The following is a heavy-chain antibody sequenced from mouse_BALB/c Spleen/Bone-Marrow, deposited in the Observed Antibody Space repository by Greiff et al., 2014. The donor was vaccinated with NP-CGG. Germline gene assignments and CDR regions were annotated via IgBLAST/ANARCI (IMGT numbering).Heavy chain of an antibody. J-gene: IGHJ4*01. CDR2: IDPANGNT. D-gene: IGHD1-1*01. V-gene: IGHV14-3*02. Sequence: EVKVVESGAELVKPGASVKLSCTASGFNIKDTYMHWVKQRPEQGLEWIGRIDPANGNTKYDPKFQGKATITADTSSNTPYLQLSSLTSEDTAVYYCARSYYAMDYWGQGTSVTVSS. CDR3: ARSYYAMDY. CDR1: GFNIKDTY.